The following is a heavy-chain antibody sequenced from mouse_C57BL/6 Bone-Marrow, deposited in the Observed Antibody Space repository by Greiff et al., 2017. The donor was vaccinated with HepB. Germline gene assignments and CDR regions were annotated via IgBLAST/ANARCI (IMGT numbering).Heavy chain of an antibody. CDR1: GYTFTDYY. V-gene: IGHV1-19*01. J-gene: IGHJ1*03. CDR2: INPYNGGT. D-gene: IGHD1-1*01. CDR3: ARSGYGSSYYWYFDV. Sequence: DVKLQESGPVLVKPGASVKMSCKASGYTFTDYYMNWVKQSHGKSLEWIGVINPYNGGTSYNQKFKGKATLTVDKSSSTAYMELNSLTSEDSAVYYCARSGYGSSYYWYFDVWGTGTTVTVSS.